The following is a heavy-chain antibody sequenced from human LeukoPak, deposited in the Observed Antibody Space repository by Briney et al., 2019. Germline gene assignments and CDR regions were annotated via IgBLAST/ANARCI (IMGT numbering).Heavy chain of an antibody. J-gene: IGHJ6*03. CDR1: GGTFSSYA. V-gene: IGHV1-69*13. D-gene: IGHD2-21*01. CDR3: ARFYCGGDCSYYYMDV. CDR2: IIPIFGTA. Sequence: ASVKVSCKASGGTFSSYAISWVRQAPGQGLEWMGGIIPIFGTANYAQKFQGRVTITADESTSTAYMELSSLRSEDTAVYYCARFYCGGDCSYYYMDVWGKGTTVTVSS.